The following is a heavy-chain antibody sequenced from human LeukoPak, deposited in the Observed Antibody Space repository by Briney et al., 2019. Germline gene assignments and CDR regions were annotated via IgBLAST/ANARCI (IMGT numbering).Heavy chain of an antibody. CDR3: ARDSMLLPYNWFDP. Sequence: GGSLRLSCAASGFTFDDYAMHWVRQAPGKGLEWVSGISWNSGSIGYADSVKGRFTISRDNAKNTLYLQMNSLRAEDTAVYYCARDSMLLPYNWFDPWGQGTLVTVSS. D-gene: IGHD2-8*01. V-gene: IGHV3-9*01. CDR1: GFTFDDYA. CDR2: ISWNSGSI. J-gene: IGHJ5*02.